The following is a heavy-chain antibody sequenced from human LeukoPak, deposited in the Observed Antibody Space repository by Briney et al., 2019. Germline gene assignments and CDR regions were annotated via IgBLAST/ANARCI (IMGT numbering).Heavy chain of an antibody. CDR2: MNPNSGNT. V-gene: IGHV1-8*01. D-gene: IGHD3-9*01. J-gene: IGHJ6*02. CDR1: GYTFISYD. CDR3: ARVDDILTGYYLRPYYYYGMDV. Sequence: ASVKVSCKASGYTFISYDINWVRQATGQGLEWMGWMNPNSGNTGYAQKFQGRVTMTRNTSISTAYMELSSLRSEDTAVYYCARVDDILTGYYLRPYYYYGMDVWGQGTTVTVSS.